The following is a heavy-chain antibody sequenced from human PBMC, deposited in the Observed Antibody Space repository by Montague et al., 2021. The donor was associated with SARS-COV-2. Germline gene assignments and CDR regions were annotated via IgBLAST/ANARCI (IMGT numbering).Heavy chain of an antibody. V-gene: IGHV2-70*11. D-gene: IGHD3-9*01. CDR3: ARRTYDILTGYDYCWDV. CDR2: IDWDDDK. CDR1: GFSLSTSGMC. J-gene: IGHJ6*02. Sequence: PALVKPTQTLTLTCTFSGFSLSTSGMCVSWIRQPPGKALEWLARIDWDDDKYYSTSLKTRLTISKDTSKNQVVLTMTNMDPVDTATYYCARRTYDILTGYDYCWDVWGQGTTVTVPS.